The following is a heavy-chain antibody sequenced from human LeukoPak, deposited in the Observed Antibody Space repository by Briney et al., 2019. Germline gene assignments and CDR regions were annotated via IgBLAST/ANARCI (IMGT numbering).Heavy chain of an antibody. CDR1: GFTFSSYE. D-gene: IGHD6-13*01. V-gene: IGHV3-48*03. CDR3: ARDSSPYSSSWYVDY. Sequence: PGGSLRLSCAASGFTFSSYEMNWVRQAQGKGLEWVSYISSSGSTLYYADSVKGRFTISRDNAKNSLYLQMNSLRAEDTAVYYCARDSSPYSSSWYVDYWGQGTLVTVSS. CDR2: ISSSGSTL. J-gene: IGHJ4*02.